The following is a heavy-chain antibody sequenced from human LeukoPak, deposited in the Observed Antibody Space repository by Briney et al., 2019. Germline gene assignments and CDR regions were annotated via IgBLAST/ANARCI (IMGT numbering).Heavy chain of an antibody. J-gene: IGHJ5*02. Sequence: ASVKVSCKASGYTFTGYYMHWVRQAPGQGLEWMGWINPNSGGTNYAQKFQGRVTMTRDTSISTAYMELSRVRSDDTGVYYCARSYYDILTGYYSPFDPWGQGTLVSVSS. D-gene: IGHD3-9*01. CDR2: INPNSGGT. CDR3: ARSYYDILTGYYSPFDP. CDR1: GYTFTGYY. V-gene: IGHV1-2*02.